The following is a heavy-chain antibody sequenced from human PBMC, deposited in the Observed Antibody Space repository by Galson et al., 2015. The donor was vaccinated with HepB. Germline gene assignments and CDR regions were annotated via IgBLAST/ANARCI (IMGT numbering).Heavy chain of an antibody. CDR1: GFTVSSNY. CDR3: ARDLAYGGNGTEDHFSYYGMDV. J-gene: IGHJ6*02. D-gene: IGHD4-23*01. CDR2: IYSDGNT. Sequence: SLRLSCAASGFTVSSNYMSWVRQAPGKGLEWVSVIYSDGNTYNADSVKGRFTISRDNSKNTLYLQMNSLRAEDTAVYYCARDLAYGGNGTEDHFSYYGMDVWGQGTTVTVSS. V-gene: IGHV3-53*01.